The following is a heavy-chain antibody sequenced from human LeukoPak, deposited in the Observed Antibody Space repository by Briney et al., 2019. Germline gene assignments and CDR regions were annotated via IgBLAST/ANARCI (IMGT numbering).Heavy chain of an antibody. CDR2: ISVSGDRT. CDR1: GFTFSSSA. CDR3: AKGLSDGDFDY. Sequence: GGSLRLSCATSGFTFSSSAMDWVRQAPGKGLEWVSRISVSGDRTYYADSVKGRFTISRDSSKNTLYLQMNSLRAEDTAVYYCAKGLSDGDFDYWGQGTLVTVSS. V-gene: IGHV3-23*01. J-gene: IGHJ4*02. D-gene: IGHD4-17*01.